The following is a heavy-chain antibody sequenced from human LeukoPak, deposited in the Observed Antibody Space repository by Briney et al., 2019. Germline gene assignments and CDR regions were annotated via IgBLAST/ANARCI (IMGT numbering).Heavy chain of an antibody. D-gene: IGHD3-22*01. CDR2: IKQDGSEK. CDR3: ARTPDDSSGYYDY. V-gene: IGHV3-7*01. CDR1: GFTFSSYW. Sequence: GGSLRLSCAASGFTFSSYWMSWVRQAPGKGLEWVANIKQDGSEKYYVDSVKGRFTISRDSAKNSLYLQMNSLRAEDTAVYYCARTPDDSSGYYDYWGQGTLVTVSS. J-gene: IGHJ4*02.